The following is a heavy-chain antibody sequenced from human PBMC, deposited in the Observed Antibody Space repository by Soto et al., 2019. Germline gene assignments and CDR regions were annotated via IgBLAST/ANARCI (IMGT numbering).Heavy chain of an antibody. J-gene: IGHJ5*02. CDR2: ISSSSSTI. V-gene: IGHV3-48*01. D-gene: IGHD6-13*01. Sequence: GGSLKLSCAASGFTFSSYSMNWVRQAPGKGLEWVSYISSSSSTIYYADSVKGRFTISRDNAKNSLYLQMNSLRAEDTAVYYCARHPERIAQIGWFDPWGQGTLVTVSS. CDR1: GFTFSSYS. CDR3: ARHPERIAQIGWFDP.